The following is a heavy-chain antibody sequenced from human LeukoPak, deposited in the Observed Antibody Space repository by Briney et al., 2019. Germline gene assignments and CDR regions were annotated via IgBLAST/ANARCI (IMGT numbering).Heavy chain of an antibody. CDR1: GDSVSSDSAA. J-gene: IGHJ4*02. Sequence: NHSQTLSLTCAISGDSVSSDSAAWNWIRQSPSRGLEWLGRTYYRSKWFSDYALSVKSRITINADTSKNQFSLQLNSVTPEDTAVYYYARKGTVTTPFDYWGQGILVTVSS. D-gene: IGHD4-11*01. V-gene: IGHV6-1*01. CDR3: ARKGTVTTPFDY. CDR2: TYYRSKWFS.